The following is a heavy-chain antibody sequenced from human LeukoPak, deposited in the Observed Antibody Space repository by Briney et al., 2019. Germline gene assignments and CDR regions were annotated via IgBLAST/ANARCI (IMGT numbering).Heavy chain of an antibody. V-gene: IGHV4-59*12. CDR2: IYYSGST. CDR3: ARGPYYYDSSGYYWFGDYYYYYYMDV. Sequence: PSETLSLTCTVSGGSISSYYWSWIRQPPGKGLEWIGYIYYSGSTNYNPSLKSRVTISVDTSKNQFSLKLSSVTAADTAVYYCARGPYYYDSSGYYWFGDYYYYYYMDVWGKGTTVTVSS. CDR1: GGSISSYY. J-gene: IGHJ6*03. D-gene: IGHD3-22*01.